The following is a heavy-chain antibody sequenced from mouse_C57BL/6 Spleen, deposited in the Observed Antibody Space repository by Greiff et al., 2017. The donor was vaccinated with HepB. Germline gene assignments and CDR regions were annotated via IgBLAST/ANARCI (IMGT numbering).Heavy chain of an antibody. CDR1: GYTFTSYW. V-gene: IGHV1-55*01. J-gene: IGHJ3*01. Sequence: VQLQQSGAELVKPGASVKMSCKASGYTFTSYWITWVKQRPGQGLEWIGDIYPGSGSTNYNEKFKSKATLTVDTSSSTAYMQLSSLTSEDSAVYYCARPYYGSSYRFAYWGQGTLVTVSA. CDR3: ARPYYGSSYRFAY. CDR2: IYPGSGST. D-gene: IGHD1-1*01.